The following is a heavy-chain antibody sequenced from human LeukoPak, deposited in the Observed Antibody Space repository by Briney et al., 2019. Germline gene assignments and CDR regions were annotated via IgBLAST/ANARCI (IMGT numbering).Heavy chain of an antibody. J-gene: IGHJ4*02. V-gene: IGHV3-21*01. D-gene: IGHD6-19*01. CDR1: GFTFSSYS. CDR2: ISSSSSYI. Sequence: GGSLRLSCAASGFTFSSYSMNWVRQAPGKGLEWVSSISSSSSYIYYADSVKGRFTISRDNAKNSLYLQMNSLRAEDTAVYYCARDLSSGWYPGFDYWGQGTLVTVSS. CDR3: ARDLSSGWYPGFDY.